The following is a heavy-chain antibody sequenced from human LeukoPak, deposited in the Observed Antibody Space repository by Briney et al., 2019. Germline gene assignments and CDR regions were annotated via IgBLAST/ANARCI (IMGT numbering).Heavy chain of an antibody. J-gene: IGHJ4*02. D-gene: IGHD4-23*01. CDR2: INRNSGGT. CDR1: GYTFTGYY. CDR3: ARDLATVATPYFDY. Sequence: GASVKVSCKASGYTFTGYYLHWVRQAPGQGLEWMGWINRNSGGTKTAQKFQDRVTMTRDTSITTVYMDLSSLRSDDTAVYYCARDLATVATPYFDYWGQGTPVTVSS. V-gene: IGHV1-2*02.